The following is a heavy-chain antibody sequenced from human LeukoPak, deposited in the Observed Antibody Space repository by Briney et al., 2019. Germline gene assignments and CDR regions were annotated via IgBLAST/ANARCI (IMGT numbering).Heavy chain of an antibody. CDR1: GGTFSSYA. D-gene: IGHD4-23*01. J-gene: IGHJ4*02. CDR3: ARTMRSYGGNRGDY. CDR2: IIPIFGTA. Sequence: AASVKVSCKASGGTFSSYAISWVRQAPGQGLEWMGGIIPIFGTANYAQKFQGRVTITADESTSTAYMELSSLRSEDTAVYYCARTMRSYGGNRGDYWGQGTLVTVSS. V-gene: IGHV1-69*13.